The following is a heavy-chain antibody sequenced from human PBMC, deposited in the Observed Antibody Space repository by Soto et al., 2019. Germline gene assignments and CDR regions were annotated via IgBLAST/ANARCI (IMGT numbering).Heavy chain of an antibody. Sequence: SETLSLTCTVSGGSISSGGYYWSWIRQHPGKGQEWIGYIYYSGSTYYNPSLKSRVTISVDTSKNQFSLKLSSVTAADTAVYYCARSGDIVATIGAFDIWGQGTMVTVSS. D-gene: IGHD5-12*01. J-gene: IGHJ3*02. CDR2: IYYSGST. CDR3: ARSGDIVATIGAFDI. CDR1: GGSISSGGYY. V-gene: IGHV4-31*03.